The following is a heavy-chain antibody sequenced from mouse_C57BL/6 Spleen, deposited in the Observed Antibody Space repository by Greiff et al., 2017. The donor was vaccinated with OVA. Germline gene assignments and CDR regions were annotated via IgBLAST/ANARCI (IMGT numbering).Heavy chain of an antibody. Sequence: QVQLQQPGAELVMPGASVKLSCKASGYTFTSYWMHWVKQRPGQGLEWIGEIDPSDSYTNYNQKFKGKSTLTVDKSSSTAYMQLSSLTSEDSAVYYCARGGLRRVPYFDVWGTGTTVTVSS. CDR3: ARGGLRRVPYFDV. V-gene: IGHV1-69*01. CDR1: GYTFTSYW. CDR2: IDPSDSYT. D-gene: IGHD2-12*01. J-gene: IGHJ1*03.